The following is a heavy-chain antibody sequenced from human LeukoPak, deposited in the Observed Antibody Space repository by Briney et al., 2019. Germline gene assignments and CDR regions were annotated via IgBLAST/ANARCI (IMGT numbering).Heavy chain of an antibody. D-gene: IGHD6-25*01. Sequence: GGSLRLSCAASGFTVSSNYMSWVRQAPGKGLEWVSVIYSGGSTYYADSVKGRFTVSRDNSKNTLYLQMNSLRAEDTAVYYCARSSIAARRAGDYWGQGTLVTVSS. J-gene: IGHJ4*02. CDR1: GFTVSSNY. CDR3: ARSSIAARRAGDY. CDR2: IYSGGST. V-gene: IGHV3-66*02.